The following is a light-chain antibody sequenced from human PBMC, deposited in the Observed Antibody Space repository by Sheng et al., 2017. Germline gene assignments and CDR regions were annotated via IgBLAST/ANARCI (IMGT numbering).Light chain of an antibody. Sequence: EIVLTQSPGTLSLSPGERATLSCRASQSVSSNLAWYQQKPGQAPRLLIFGASSRGTGIPARFSGSGSGTEFTLTISSLQSEDFAVYYCQQYNDWPMYTFGQGTKLEIK. CDR3: QQYNDWPMYT. CDR2: GAS. J-gene: IGKJ2*01. V-gene: IGKV3-15*01. CDR1: QSVSSN.